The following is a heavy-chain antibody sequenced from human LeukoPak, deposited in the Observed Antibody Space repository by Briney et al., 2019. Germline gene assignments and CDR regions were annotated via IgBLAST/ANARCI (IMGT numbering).Heavy chain of an antibody. CDR3: ARDRVYGGYLDY. CDR1: GFTFSSYR. J-gene: IGHJ4*02. V-gene: IGHV3-48*01. Sequence: GGSLRLSCAASGFTFSSYRMNWVRQAPGKGLEWVSYISSSSTIYYADSVKGRFTISRDNAKNSLYLQMNSLRAEDTAVYYCARDRVYGGYLDYWGQGTLVTVSS. D-gene: IGHD6-13*01. CDR2: ISSSSTI.